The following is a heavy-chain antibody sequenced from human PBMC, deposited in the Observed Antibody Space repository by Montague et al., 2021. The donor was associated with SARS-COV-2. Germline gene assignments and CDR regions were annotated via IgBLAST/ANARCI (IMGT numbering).Heavy chain of an antibody. Sequence: SETLSLTCTVLGGSISSYYWSWIRQPPGKGLEWIGYIYYSGSTNYNPSLKSRVTISVDTSKNQFSLKLSSVTAADTAVYYCARERYSFSLTRGSTWFDPWGQGTLVTVSS. V-gene: IGHV4-59*12. CDR1: GGSISSYY. CDR3: ARERYSFSLTRGSTWFDP. D-gene: IGHD3-9*01. CDR2: IYYSGST. J-gene: IGHJ5*02.